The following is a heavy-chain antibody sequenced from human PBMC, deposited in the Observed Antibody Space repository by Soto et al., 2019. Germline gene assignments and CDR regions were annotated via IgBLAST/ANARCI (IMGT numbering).Heavy chain of an antibody. Sequence: SETLSLTCAVSGGSISSGGYSWSWIRQPPGKGLEWIGYIYHSGSTYYNPSLKSRVTISVDRSKNQFSLKLSSVTAADTAVYYCARGVKGSSWYWFDPWGQGTLVPVSS. J-gene: IGHJ5*02. CDR3: ARGVKGSSWYWFDP. CDR1: GGSISSGGYS. CDR2: IYHSGST. V-gene: IGHV4-30-2*01. D-gene: IGHD6-13*01.